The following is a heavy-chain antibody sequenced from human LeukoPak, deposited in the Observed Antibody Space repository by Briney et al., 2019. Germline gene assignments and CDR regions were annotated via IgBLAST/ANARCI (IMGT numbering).Heavy chain of an antibody. CDR3: ARHAHGYNYGDFES. CDR2: IYYSGNT. V-gene: IGHV4-39*01. CDR1: GGSISNTNYY. D-gene: IGHD5-18*01. J-gene: IGHJ4*02. Sequence: SETLSLTCTVSGGSISNTNYYWGWIRQPPGKGLEWIGSIYYSGNTYYNPSLKSRVTISVDTSKNQFSLKLSSVTAADTAVYYCARHAHGYNYGDFESWGQGTLVTVSS.